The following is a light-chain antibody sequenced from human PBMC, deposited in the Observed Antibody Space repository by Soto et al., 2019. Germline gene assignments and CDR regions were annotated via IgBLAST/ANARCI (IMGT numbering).Light chain of an antibody. CDR1: QYISRH. CDR3: QQSYIPSWT. J-gene: IGKJ1*01. V-gene: IGKV1-39*01. CDR2: AAS. Sequence: DLQMTQSTSSLSASVGDRVTITCRASQYISRHLNWYQQRAGKTPKLLIYAASSLHSGVPSRFSGSGSGTEFTLTISILQPEDFATYFCQQSYIPSWTFGQGTKVEIK.